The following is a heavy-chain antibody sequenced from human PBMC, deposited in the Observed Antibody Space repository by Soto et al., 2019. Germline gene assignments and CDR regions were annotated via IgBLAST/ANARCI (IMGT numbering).Heavy chain of an antibody. D-gene: IGHD6-13*01. V-gene: IGHV4-34*01. CDR3: ARTYSSSWSPFDY. J-gene: IGHJ4*02. Sequence: QVQLQQWGAGLLKPSETLSLTCAVYGGSFSGYYWSWIRQPPGKGLEWIGEINKSGSTNYNPSIKSRVTIPVDTSKNQFSLKLSSVTAADTAVYYCARTYSSSWSPFDYWGQGTLVTVSS. CDR1: GGSFSGYY. CDR2: INKSGST.